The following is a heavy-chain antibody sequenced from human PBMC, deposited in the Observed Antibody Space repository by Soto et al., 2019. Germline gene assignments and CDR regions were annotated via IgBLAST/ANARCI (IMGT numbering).Heavy chain of an antibody. CDR2: INHSGST. CDR3: ARGRSGNIVVVPAASIPDWFDP. CDR1: GGSFSGYY. Sequence: SETLSLTCAVYGGSFSGYYWSWIRQPPGKGLEWIGEINHSGSTNYNPSLKSRVTISVDTSKNQFSLKLSSVTAADTAVYYCARGRSGNIVVVPAASIPDWFDPWGQGTLVTVSS. V-gene: IGHV4-34*01. J-gene: IGHJ5*02. D-gene: IGHD2-2*01.